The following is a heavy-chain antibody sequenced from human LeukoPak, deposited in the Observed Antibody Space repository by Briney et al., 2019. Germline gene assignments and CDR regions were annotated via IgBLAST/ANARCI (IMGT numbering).Heavy chain of an antibody. CDR1: GFTFSSYW. J-gene: IGHJ4*02. CDR2: IKQDGSEK. D-gene: IGHD3-22*01. Sequence: GGSLRLSCAASGFTFSSYWMSWVRQAPGKGLEWVANIKQDGSEKYYVDSVKGRFTISRDNAKNSLYLQMNSLRAEDTAVYYCARKRYYYDSSGYQKEYYFDYWGQGTLVTVSS. V-gene: IGHV3-7*01. CDR3: ARKRYYYDSSGYQKEYYFDY.